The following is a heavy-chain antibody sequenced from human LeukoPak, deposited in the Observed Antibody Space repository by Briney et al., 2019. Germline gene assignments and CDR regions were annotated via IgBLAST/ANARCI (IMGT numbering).Heavy chain of an antibody. CDR2: IYYSGST. V-gene: IGHV4-30-4*01. J-gene: IGHJ3*02. D-gene: IGHD2-8*01. Sequence: SETLSLTCTVSGGSISSGDYYWSWIRQPPGKGLEWIGYIYYSGSTYYNPSLKSRVTISVDTSKNQFSLKLSSVTAADTAVYYCARVVGVLLAFDIWGQGTMVTVSS. CDR1: GGSISSGDYY. CDR3: ARVVGVLLAFDI.